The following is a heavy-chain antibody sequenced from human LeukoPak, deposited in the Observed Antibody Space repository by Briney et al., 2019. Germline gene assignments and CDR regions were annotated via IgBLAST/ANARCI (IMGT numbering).Heavy chain of an antibody. Sequence: PSQTLSLTCTVSGGSISSGSYYWSWIRQPAGKGLEWIGRIYTSGSTNYNPSLKSRVTISVDTSKNQFSLKLSSVTAADTAVYYCARAGTRVSTRWGYFQHWGQGTLVTVSS. CDR1: GGSISSGSYY. V-gene: IGHV4-61*02. D-gene: IGHD5/OR15-5a*01. CDR3: ARAGTRVSTRWGYFQH. J-gene: IGHJ1*01. CDR2: IYTSGST.